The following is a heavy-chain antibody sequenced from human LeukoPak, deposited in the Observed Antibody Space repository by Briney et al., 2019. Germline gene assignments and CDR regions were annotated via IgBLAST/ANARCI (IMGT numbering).Heavy chain of an antibody. J-gene: IGHJ4*02. D-gene: IGHD3-3*01. CDR2: INHSGST. Sequence: PSETLSLTCAVYGGSLSGYYWSWIRQPPGKGLEWIGEINHSGSTNYNPSLKSRVTISVDTSKNQFSLKLSSVTAADTAVYYCARGLSFWSGYPRPFDYWGQGTLVTVSS. CDR3: ARGLSFWSGYPRPFDY. V-gene: IGHV4-34*01. CDR1: GGSLSGYY.